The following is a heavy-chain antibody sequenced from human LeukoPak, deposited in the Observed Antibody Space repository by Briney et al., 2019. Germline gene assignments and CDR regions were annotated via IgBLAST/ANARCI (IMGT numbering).Heavy chain of an antibody. CDR1: GFIFTNYF. J-gene: IGHJ4*02. D-gene: IGHD3-3*01. CDR2: VKHDGSEK. CDR3: ATDRGWRTSGYYLYYFEY. V-gene: IGHV3-7*01. Sequence: GGSLRLSCAASGFIFTNYFMSWVRQAPGKGLEWVASVKHDGSEKYYVDSVRGRFTISRDNTMNSLYLQMSSLRAEDTAVYYCATDRGWRTSGYYLYYFEYWGQGTLVTFSS.